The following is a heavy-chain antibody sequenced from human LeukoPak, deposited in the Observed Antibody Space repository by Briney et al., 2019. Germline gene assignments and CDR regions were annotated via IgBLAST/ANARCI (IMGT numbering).Heavy chain of an antibody. CDR3: ARGPGDFWSGYYKV. J-gene: IGHJ4*02. CDR1: GCTFTSYD. CDR2: MNPNSGNT. Sequence: ASVKVSCKASGCTFTSYDINWVRQATGQGLEWMGWMNPNSGNTGYAQKFQGRVTITRNTSISTAYMELSSLRSEDTAVYHCARGPGDFWSGYYKVWGQGTLVTVSS. D-gene: IGHD3-3*01. V-gene: IGHV1-8*03.